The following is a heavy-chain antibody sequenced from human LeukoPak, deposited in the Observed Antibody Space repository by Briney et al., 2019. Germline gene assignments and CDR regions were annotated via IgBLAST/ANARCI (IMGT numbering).Heavy chain of an antibody. CDR3: AVWFGELSGYFDL. V-gene: IGHV4-61*08. D-gene: IGHD3-10*01. CDR1: GGSISSGGYY. Sequence: PSQTLSLTCTVSGGSISSGGYYWSWIRQPPGKGLEWIGYIYYSGSTNYNPSLKSRVTISVDTSKNQFSLKLSSVTAADTAVYYCAVWFGELSGYFDLWGRGTLVTVSS. CDR2: IYYSGST. J-gene: IGHJ2*01.